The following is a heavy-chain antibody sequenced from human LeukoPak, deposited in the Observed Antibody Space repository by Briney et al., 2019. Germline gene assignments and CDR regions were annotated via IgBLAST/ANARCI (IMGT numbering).Heavy chain of an antibody. J-gene: IGHJ4*02. CDR2: ISGSGGTT. D-gene: IGHD4-17*01. Sequence: PGGSLRLSCAASGLTFSSYALAWVRQAPGKGLEWVSAISGSGGTTYYADSVKGRFTISRDNSKNTLYLQMNSLRAEDTAVYYCASQTTVKYYFDYWGQGTLVTVSS. CDR3: ASQTTVKYYFDY. V-gene: IGHV3-23*01. CDR1: GLTFSSYA.